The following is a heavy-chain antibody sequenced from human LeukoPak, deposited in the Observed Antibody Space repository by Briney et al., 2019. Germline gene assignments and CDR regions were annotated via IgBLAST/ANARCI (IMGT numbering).Heavy chain of an antibody. CDR3: VRGGFYRYSGTSGDY. CDR2: IRQDGSET. Sequence: PGGSLRLSREASGFTFNSYGMSWVRQAPGKGLEWVANIRQDGSETYYVDSVKGRFTISRDNAKNSLYLQMNSLRAEDTAVYYCVRGGFYRYSGTSGDYWGQGSQVTVSS. CDR1: GFTFNSYG. V-gene: IGHV3-7*01. J-gene: IGHJ4*02. D-gene: IGHD1-26*01.